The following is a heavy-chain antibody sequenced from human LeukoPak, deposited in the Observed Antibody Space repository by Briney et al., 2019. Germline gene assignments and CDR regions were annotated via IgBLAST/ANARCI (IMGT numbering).Heavy chain of an antibody. CDR1: GYTFTSYG. J-gene: IGHJ6*03. CDR3: ARVYYDIWSVERGDYYYYMDV. V-gene: IGHV1-18*03. CDR2: ISAYNGNT. Sequence: ASVKVSCKASGYTFTSYGISWVRQAPGQGLEWKGWISAYNGNTNYAQKLQGRVTMTTDTSTSTAYMELRSLRSDDMSVYYCARVYYDIWSVERGDYYYYMDVWGKGTTVTVSS. D-gene: IGHD3-3*01.